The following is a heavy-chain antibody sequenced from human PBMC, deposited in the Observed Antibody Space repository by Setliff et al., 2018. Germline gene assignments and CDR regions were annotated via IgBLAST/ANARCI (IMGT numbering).Heavy chain of an antibody. CDR1: GFTFSNYA. D-gene: IGHD3-3*01. V-gene: IGHV3-23*03. Sequence: GGSLRLSCAASGFTFSNYAMNWVRQAPGKGLEWVSVIYSDGSSTYYGDSVKGRFTISRDNSRNTVYLQMNSLRAEDTAIYYCAKSPHDFWSGRVFFDYWGQGMLVTVSS. CDR3: AKSPHDFWSGRVFFDY. J-gene: IGHJ4*01. CDR2: IYSDGSST.